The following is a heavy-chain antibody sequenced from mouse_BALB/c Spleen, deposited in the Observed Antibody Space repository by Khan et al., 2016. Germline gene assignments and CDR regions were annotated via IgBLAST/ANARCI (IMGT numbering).Heavy chain of an antibody. D-gene: IGHD2-4*01. V-gene: IGHV1S135*01. CDR2: IDPYNGGT. CDR3: ARKDYETIWFAY. CDR1: GYSFTDYN. J-gene: IGHJ3*01. Sequence: IQLVQSGPELMKPGASVKVSCKASGYSFTDYNMYWVKQSHGKSLEWIGYIDPYNGGTGYNQKFKGKATLTVDKSSSTAFMHLNSLTSEDSAVYYCARKDYETIWFAYWGQGTLVTVSA.